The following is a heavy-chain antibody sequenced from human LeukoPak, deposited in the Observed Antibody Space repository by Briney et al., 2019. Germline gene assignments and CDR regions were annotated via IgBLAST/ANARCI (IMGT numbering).Heavy chain of an antibody. CDR3: AKDRDDYVWGSLSLTFDP. V-gene: IGHV3-23*01. CDR1: GFTFSSYA. J-gene: IGHJ5*02. Sequence: GGSLRLSCGASGFTFSSYAMSWVRQAPGKGLEWVSAISGSGGSTYYADSVKGRFTISRDNSKNTLYLQMDSLRAEDTAVYYCAKDRDDYVWGSLSLTFDPWGQGTLVTVSS. D-gene: IGHD3-16*01. CDR2: ISGSGGST.